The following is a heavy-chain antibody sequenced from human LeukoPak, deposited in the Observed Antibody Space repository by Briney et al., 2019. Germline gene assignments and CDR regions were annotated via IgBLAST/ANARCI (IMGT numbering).Heavy chain of an antibody. CDR3: ARGGEDYDILTGYYDEYYYYMDV. CDR1: GYTFTSYY. J-gene: IGHJ6*03. D-gene: IGHD3-9*01. Sequence: ASVKVSCKASGYTFTSYYMHWVRQAPGQGLEWMGIINPSGGSTSYAQKFQGRVTMTRNTSISTAYMELSSLRSEDTAVYYCARGGEDYDILTGYYDEYYYYMDVWGKGTTVTVSS. V-gene: IGHV1-46*01. CDR2: INPSGGST.